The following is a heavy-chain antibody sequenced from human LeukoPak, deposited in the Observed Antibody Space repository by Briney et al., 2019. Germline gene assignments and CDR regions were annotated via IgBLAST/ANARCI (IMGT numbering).Heavy chain of an antibody. Sequence: GGSLRLSCAASGFTFDDYAMYWVRQAPGKGLEWVSSITWNSGNIGYADSVKGRFTISRDNAKNSLYLQMNSLRADDTAVYYCARDRGRGFDPWGQGTLVTVSS. J-gene: IGHJ5*02. V-gene: IGHV3-9*01. CDR1: GFTFDDYA. CDR2: ITWNSGNI. CDR3: ARDRGRGFDP.